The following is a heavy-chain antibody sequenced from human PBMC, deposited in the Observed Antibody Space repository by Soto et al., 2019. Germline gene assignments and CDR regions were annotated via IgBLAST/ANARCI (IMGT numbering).Heavy chain of an antibody. D-gene: IGHD2-15*01. CDR2: RWSAGLT. CDR1: GFTVSSNY. CDR3: ARELPADL. J-gene: IGHJ5*02. Sequence: EVQVVESGGGLIQPGGSLRLSCAASGFTVSSNYMTWVRQAPGKGLEWVSIRWSAGLTYYADSVKGRFTISRDNSKNTLYLQMTSLRAEDSAVYYCARELPADLWGQGTLVTVSS. V-gene: IGHV3-53*01.